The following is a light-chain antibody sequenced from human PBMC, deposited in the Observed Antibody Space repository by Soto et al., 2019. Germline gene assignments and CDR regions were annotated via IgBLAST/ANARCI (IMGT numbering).Light chain of an antibody. CDR2: EVS. CDR3: SSYTSSSPYV. CDR1: SSDVGGYNY. Sequence: QSALTQPASVSGSPGQSITISCTGTSSDVGGYNYVSWYQQHPGKAPKLMIYEVSNRPSGVSNRCSGSKSGNKASLTISGIRAEDEADYYCSSYTSSSPYVFGSGTKLTVL. J-gene: IGLJ1*01. V-gene: IGLV2-14*01.